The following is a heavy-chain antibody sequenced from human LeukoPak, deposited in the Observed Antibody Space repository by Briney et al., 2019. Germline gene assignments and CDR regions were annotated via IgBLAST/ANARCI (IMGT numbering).Heavy chain of an antibody. D-gene: IGHD6-19*01. CDR1: GYSFTSYW. V-gene: IGHV5-10-1*01. Sequence: PGESLKISCKGSGYSFTSYWISWVRQMPGKGLEWMGRIDPSDSYANYSPSFQGHVTNSADKSISTAYLQWSSLKASDTAMYYCARRSSGWYDFDYWGQGTLVTVSS. J-gene: IGHJ4*02. CDR2: IDPSDSYA. CDR3: ARRSSGWYDFDY.